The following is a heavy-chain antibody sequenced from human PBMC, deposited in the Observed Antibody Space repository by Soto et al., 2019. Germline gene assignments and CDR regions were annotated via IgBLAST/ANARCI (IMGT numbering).Heavy chain of an antibody. J-gene: IGHJ5*02. V-gene: IGHV3-7*03. CDR2: IKQDGSEK. Sequence: PGGSLRLSCAASGSTFSSYWMSWVRQAPGKGLEWVANIKQDGSEKYYVDSVKGRFTISRDNAKNSLYLQMNSLRAEDTAVYYCSRRIAMAANWFDPWGQGTLVTVSS. CDR3: SRRIAMAANWFDP. CDR1: GSTFSSYW. D-gene: IGHD6-19*01.